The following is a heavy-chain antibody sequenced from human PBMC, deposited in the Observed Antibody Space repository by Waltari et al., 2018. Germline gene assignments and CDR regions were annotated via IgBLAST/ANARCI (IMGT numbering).Heavy chain of an antibody. Sequence: QVQLVESGGGVVQPGGSLRLSCAASGFTFSSYGMPWVRQAPGKVLEWVAFIWYDGSTKYYADSVKGRFTISRDNSKNTLYLQMNSLRAEDTAVYYCAKDAGAAARPLYWGQGTLVTVSS. CDR2: IWYDGSTK. D-gene: IGHD6-6*01. CDR3: AKDAGAAARPLY. CDR1: GFTFSSYG. J-gene: IGHJ4*02. V-gene: IGHV3-30*02.